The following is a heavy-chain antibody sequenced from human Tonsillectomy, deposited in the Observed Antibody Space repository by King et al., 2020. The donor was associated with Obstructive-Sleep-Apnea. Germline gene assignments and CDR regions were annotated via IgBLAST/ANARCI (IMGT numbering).Heavy chain of an antibody. CDR3: ASWVIHPLGYCSGGSCYSDFDY. Sequence: VQLQESGPGLVKPSQTLSLTCTVSGGSISSGDYYWSWIRQPPGKGLEWIGHIYYSGGTYYNPSLKSRVTISVDTSKNQFSLKLSSVTAADTAVYYCASWVIHPLGYCSGGSCYSDFDYWGQGTLVTVSS. D-gene: IGHD2-15*01. V-gene: IGHV4-30-4*01. CDR1: GGSISSGDYY. J-gene: IGHJ4*02. CDR2: IYYSGGT.